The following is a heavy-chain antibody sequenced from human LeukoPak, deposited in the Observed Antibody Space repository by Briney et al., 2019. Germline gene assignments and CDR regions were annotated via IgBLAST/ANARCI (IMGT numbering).Heavy chain of an antibody. V-gene: IGHV3-23*01. Sequence: GGSLRLSCAASEFTFSSYAMPWVRQAPGKGLEWVSAISGSGGSTYYADSVKGRFTISRDNSKNTLYLQMNSLRAEDTAVYYCALIAAAGLFFDYWGQGTLVTVSS. CDR1: EFTFSSYA. CDR2: ISGSGGST. D-gene: IGHD6-13*01. J-gene: IGHJ4*02. CDR3: ALIAAAGLFFDY.